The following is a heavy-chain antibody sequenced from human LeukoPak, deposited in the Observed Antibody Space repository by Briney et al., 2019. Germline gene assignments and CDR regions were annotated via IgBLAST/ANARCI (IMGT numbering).Heavy chain of an antibody. CDR3: AKDDYSSSWYLGH. CDR2: ISRTSSYI. Sequence: GGSLRLSCAASGFTFSSYNMNWVRQAPGKGLEWVSSISRTSSYIYYADSVKGRFTISRDNAQNSLYLQMNSLRAEDTAVYYCAKDDYSSSWYLGHWGQGTLVTVSS. CDR1: GFTFSSYN. J-gene: IGHJ4*02. D-gene: IGHD6-13*01. V-gene: IGHV3-21*04.